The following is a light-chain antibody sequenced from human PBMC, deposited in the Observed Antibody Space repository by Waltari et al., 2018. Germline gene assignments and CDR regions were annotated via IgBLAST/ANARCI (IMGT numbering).Light chain of an antibody. V-gene: IGLV4-69*01. Sequence: QLVLTQSPSASASLGASVKLTCTLSSGHSSNVVAWHQQQPEKGPRYLMKVNSDGRHSKGDDIPDRCSGSSSGAERYLTISSLQSEDEADYYCQTGGHGTWVFGGGTKLTVL. CDR1: SGHSSNV. CDR2: VNSDGRH. CDR3: QTGGHGTWV. J-gene: IGLJ3*02.